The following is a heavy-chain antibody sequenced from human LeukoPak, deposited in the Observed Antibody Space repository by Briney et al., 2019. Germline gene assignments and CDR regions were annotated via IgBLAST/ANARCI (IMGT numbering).Heavy chain of an antibody. CDR3: AKGLERESRLDS. V-gene: IGHV3-11*01. CDR1: GFTFSDYY. D-gene: IGHD1-1*01. Sequence: GGSLRLSCAASGFTFSDYYMSWIRQAPGKGLEWVSYISSSGSTIYYADSVKGRFTISRDSSKNTLHLQMNSLRAEDTALYYCAKGLERESRLDSWGRGTLVTVSS. CDR2: ISSSGSTI. J-gene: IGHJ4*02.